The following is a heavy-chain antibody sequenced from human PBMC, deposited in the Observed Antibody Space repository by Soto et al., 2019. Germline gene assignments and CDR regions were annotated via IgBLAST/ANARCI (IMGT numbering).Heavy chain of an antibody. CDR3: ARDPNDSSAYYHHYYYGMDV. Sequence: RASVKVSCKASGYTFTSYGIHWVRQAPGQRLEWTGWINAGNGNTKYSEKFQGRVTITRDTSASTAYLELSSLRSEDTAVYYCARDPNDSSAYYHHYYYGMDVWGQGTTVTVPS. D-gene: IGHD3-22*01. J-gene: IGHJ6*02. CDR1: GYTFTSYG. CDR2: INAGNGNT. V-gene: IGHV1-3*01.